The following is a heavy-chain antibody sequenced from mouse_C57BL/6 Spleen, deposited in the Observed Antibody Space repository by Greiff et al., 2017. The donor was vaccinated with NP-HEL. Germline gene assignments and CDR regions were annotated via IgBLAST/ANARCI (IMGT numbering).Heavy chain of an antibody. J-gene: IGHJ4*01. CDR1: GYTFTTYW. CDR2: IHPSDGDT. Sequence: QVQLQQPGAELVKPGASVKMSCKASGYTFTTYWIHWVKQRPGQGLEWIGNIHPSDGDTNYNQKFKGKATLTVATSSSTAYMQLSRLTSEDSAVYYCARRYDYDRAGLDYRGQGTPVTVAS. V-gene: IGHV1-74*01. CDR3: ARRYDYDRAGLDY. D-gene: IGHD2-4*01.